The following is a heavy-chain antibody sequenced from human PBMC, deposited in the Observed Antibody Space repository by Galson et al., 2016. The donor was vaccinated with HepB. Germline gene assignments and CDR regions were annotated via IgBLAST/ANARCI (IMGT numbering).Heavy chain of an antibody. V-gene: IGHV4-59*01. J-gene: IGHJ4*02. CDR3: AREGGGYRLDY. Sequence: ETLSLTCNISTYSFGPYYWSWVRQPPGKGLEWIGYIFSTGNTKYNPSLKSRVSISVDTSKNQISLRVASVTAADTAVYYCAREGGGYRLDYWGQGALVTVSS. D-gene: IGHD1-26*01. CDR2: IFSTGNT. CDR1: TYSFGPYY.